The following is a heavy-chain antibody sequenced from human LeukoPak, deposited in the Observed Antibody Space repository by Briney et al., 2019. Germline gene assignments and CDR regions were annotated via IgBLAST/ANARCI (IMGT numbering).Heavy chain of an antibody. V-gene: IGHV5-51*01. J-gene: IGHJ4*02. D-gene: IGHD6-19*01. CDR2: IYPGDSDT. Sequence: GESLKISCKGSGYTFTSYWIGWVRQMPGKGLECMGIIYPGDSDTRYSPSFQGQVTISADRPISTTYLQWSSLKASDTAMYYCARPLDAVAGTSSDYWGQGTLVTVSS. CDR1: GYTFTSYW. CDR3: ARPLDAVAGTSSDY.